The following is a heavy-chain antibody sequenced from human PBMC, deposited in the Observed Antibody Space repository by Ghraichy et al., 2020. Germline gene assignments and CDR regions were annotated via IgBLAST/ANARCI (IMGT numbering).Heavy chain of an antibody. J-gene: IGHJ4*02. Sequence: SETLTLTCTVSGDSISGGDYYWSWIRHHPGKGLEWIGYVYYSGSSYYNPSLQSRVIISVDTSKNQFSLNLSSVTAADTAVYYCTRWGAIAHDYWGQGTLVTVSS. CDR1: GDSISGGDYY. V-gene: IGHV4-31*03. D-gene: IGHD6-13*01. CDR3: TRWGAIAHDY. CDR2: VYYSGSS.